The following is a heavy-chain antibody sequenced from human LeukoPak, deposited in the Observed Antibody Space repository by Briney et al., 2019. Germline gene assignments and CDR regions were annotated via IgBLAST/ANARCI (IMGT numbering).Heavy chain of an antibody. CDR2: IIPVLDMA. CDR3: ARHITIFGVVITSTTLDQ. J-gene: IGHJ4*02. D-gene: IGHD3-3*01. V-gene: IGHV1-69*04. CDR1: GGTFSSYA. Sequence: SVTVSFKISGGTFSSYAMSWVRQAPGQGLEWMGRIIPVLDMANYSQISQDRVTITADKSTTTTYMELSSLRSEDTAVYYCARHITIFGVVITSTTLDQWGQGTLVTVSS.